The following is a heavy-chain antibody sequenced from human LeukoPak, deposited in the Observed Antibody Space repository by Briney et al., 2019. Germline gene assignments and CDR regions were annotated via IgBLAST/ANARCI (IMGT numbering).Heavy chain of an antibody. CDR1: GFTFSNYW. J-gene: IGHJ4*02. CDR2: IKQDGSEI. Sequence: PGGSLRLSCAASGFTFSNYWMNWVRQAPGKGLEWVANIKQDGSEIFYVDSVKGRFTIPRDKAKNSLYLQMNSLRAEDTAVYYCARIKGGYVTPTDYWGQGTLVTVSS. D-gene: IGHD5-12*01. V-gene: IGHV3-7*03. CDR3: ARIKGGYVTPTDY.